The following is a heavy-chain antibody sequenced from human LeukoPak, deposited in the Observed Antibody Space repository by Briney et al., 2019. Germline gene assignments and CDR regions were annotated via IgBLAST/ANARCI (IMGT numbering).Heavy chain of an antibody. CDR2: IIPIFGTP. Sequence: SVKVSCKASGYTFTSYGISWVRQAPGQGLEWMGGIIPIFGTPNYAQKFQGRVTITADESTSTAYMELSSLRSEDTAVYYCARGSGTITMVRGVFYGMDVWGQGTTVTVSS. J-gene: IGHJ6*02. V-gene: IGHV1-69*13. CDR3: ARGSGTITMVRGVFYGMDV. CDR1: GYTFTSYG. D-gene: IGHD3-10*01.